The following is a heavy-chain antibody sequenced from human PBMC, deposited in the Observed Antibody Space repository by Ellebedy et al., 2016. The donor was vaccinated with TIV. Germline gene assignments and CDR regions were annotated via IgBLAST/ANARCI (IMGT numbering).Heavy chain of an antibody. V-gene: IGHV4-34*01. CDR1: GGSFSGYY. CDR3: ARHHQGWLQLKPDFDY. J-gene: IGHJ4*02. D-gene: IGHD5-24*01. Sequence: SETLSLXXAVYGGSFSGYYWSWIRQPPGKGLEWIGEINHSGSTNYNPSLKSRVTISVDTSKNQFSLKLSSVTAADTAVYYCARHHQGWLQLKPDFDYWGQGTLVTVSS. CDR2: INHSGST.